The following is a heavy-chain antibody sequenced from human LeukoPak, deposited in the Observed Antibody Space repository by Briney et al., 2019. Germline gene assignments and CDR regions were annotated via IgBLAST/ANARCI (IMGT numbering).Heavy chain of an antibody. CDR3: ARVPAVMDAFDI. CDR2: ISGSGGST. D-gene: IGHD2-2*01. V-gene: IGHV3-23*01. J-gene: IGHJ3*02. CDR1: GFTFSSSA. Sequence: GGSLRLSCAASGFTFSSSAMSWVRQAPGKGLEWVSAISGSGGSTYYADSVKGRFTISRDNSKNTLYLQMNSLRAEDTAVYYCARVPAVMDAFDIWGQGTMVTVSS.